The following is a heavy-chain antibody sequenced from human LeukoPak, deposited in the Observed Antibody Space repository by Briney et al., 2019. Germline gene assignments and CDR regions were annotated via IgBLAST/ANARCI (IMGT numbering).Heavy chain of an antibody. CDR2: ISGSGGST. CDR1: GFTFSSYA. D-gene: IGHD3-3*01. CDR3: AKDPAYYDFWSGYNNWFDP. Sequence: PGGSLRLSCAASGFTFSSYAMSWVRQAPGKGLEWVSAISGSGGSTYYADSVKGRFTISRDNSKNTLYLQMSSLRAEDTAVYYCAKDPAYYDFWSGYNNWFDPWGQGTLVSVSS. V-gene: IGHV3-23*01. J-gene: IGHJ5*02.